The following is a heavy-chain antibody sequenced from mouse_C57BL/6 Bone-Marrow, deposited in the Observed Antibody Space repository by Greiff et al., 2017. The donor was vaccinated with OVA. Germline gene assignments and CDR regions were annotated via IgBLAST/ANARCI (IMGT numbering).Heavy chain of an antibody. CDR3: AREDKFITTFDY. CDR1: GYTFTSYT. CDR2: INPSSGYT. Sequence: QVQLQQSGAELARPGASVKMSCKASGYTFTSYTMHWVKQRPGQGLEWIGYINPSSGYTKYNQKFKDKATLTADKSSSTAYMQLSSLTSEDSAVYYCAREDKFITTFDYWGQGTTLTVAS. V-gene: IGHV1-4*01. J-gene: IGHJ2*01. D-gene: IGHD1-1*01.